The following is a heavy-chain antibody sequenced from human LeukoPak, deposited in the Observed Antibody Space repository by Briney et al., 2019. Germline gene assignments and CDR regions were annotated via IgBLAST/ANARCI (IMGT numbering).Heavy chain of an antibody. J-gene: IGHJ6*02. V-gene: IGHV1-46*01. CDR2: INPSGGST. D-gene: IGHD5-12*01. CDR1: GYTFTSYY. CDR3: ARDMTVVATWDYYYYGMDV. Sequence: ASVKVSCKASGYTFTSYYMHWVRQAPGQGPEWMGIINPSGGSTSYAQKFQGRVTMTRDTSTSTVYMELSSLRSEDTAVYYCARDMTVVATWDYYYYGMDVWGQGTTVTVSS.